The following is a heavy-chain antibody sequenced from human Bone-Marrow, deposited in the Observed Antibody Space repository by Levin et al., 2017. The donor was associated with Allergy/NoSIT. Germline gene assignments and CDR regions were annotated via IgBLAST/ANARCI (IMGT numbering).Heavy chain of an antibody. Sequence: VASVKVSCKASGDTLRSYAISWVRQAPGQGLEWVGGIIPLFGRPNYAQSFQARLTITADESTNTAYMELSSLRSDDTAIYFCAAGGLSSTSIYYMEVWGKGTTVTVSS. J-gene: IGHJ6*03. CDR3: AAGGLSSTSIYYMEV. V-gene: IGHV1-69*13. CDR2: IIPLFGRP. D-gene: IGHD2-2*01. CDR1: GDTLRSYA.